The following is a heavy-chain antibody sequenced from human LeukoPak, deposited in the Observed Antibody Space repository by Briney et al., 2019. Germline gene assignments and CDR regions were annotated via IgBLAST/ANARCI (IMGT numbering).Heavy chain of an antibody. J-gene: IGHJ3*02. CDR2: INPSGGST. CDR3: ARPVQQLVLLGAFDI. D-gene: IGHD6-13*01. V-gene: IGHV1-46*01. Sequence: ASVKVSCKASGYTFTSYYMHWVRQAPGQGLEWMGIINPSGGSTSYAQKFQGRVTMTRDMSTSTDYMELSSLRSEDTAVYYCARPVQQLVLLGAFDIWGQGTMVTVSS. CDR1: GYTFTSYY.